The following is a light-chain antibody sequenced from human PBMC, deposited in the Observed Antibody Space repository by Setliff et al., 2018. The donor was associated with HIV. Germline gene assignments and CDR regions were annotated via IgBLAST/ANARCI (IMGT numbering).Light chain of an antibody. CDR1: SSDIGSYNF. Sequence: QSALAQPASVSGSPGQSITISCTGTSSDIGSYNFVSWYQQHPGKAPKLMIFDVTRRPSGVSDRFSGSKSGHTASLTISGLQAEDEADYYCSSYTTSSTYVCGTGTKVT. J-gene: IGLJ1*01. V-gene: IGLV2-14*03. CDR2: DVT. CDR3: SSYTTSSTYV.